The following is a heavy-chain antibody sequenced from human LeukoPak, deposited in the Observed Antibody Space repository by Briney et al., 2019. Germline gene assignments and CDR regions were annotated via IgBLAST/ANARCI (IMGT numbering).Heavy chain of an antibody. Sequence: GGSLRLSCAASGFTFSIYAMSWVRQTPGKGLEWVSSITSRDGTTYYADSVKGRFTISRDNSGNTLYLQMNSLRAEDSALYYCARDRPNYYGSDGHYYRRDGDYWGQGTLVTVSS. CDR3: ARDRPNYYGSDGHYYRRDGDY. D-gene: IGHD3-22*01. CDR2: ITSRDGTT. V-gene: IGHV3-23*01. J-gene: IGHJ4*02. CDR1: GFTFSIYA.